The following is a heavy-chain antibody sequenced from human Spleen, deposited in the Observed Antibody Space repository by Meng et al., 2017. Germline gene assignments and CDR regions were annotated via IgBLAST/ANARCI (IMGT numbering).Heavy chain of an antibody. V-gene: IGHV4-4*02. CDR3: ARLILDSSGYYYIMDY. J-gene: IGHJ4*02. D-gene: IGHD3-22*01. CDR2: IYHSGST. Sequence: QVQWKESGPGLVKPSGTLSLTCGVSGGSIGSSNWWTGVRQPPGKGLEWIGEIYHSGSTNYSPSLKSRVTLSVDKSKNQFSLKLRSVTAADTAVYYCARLILDSSGYYYIMDYWGQGTLVTVSS. CDR1: GGSIGSSNW.